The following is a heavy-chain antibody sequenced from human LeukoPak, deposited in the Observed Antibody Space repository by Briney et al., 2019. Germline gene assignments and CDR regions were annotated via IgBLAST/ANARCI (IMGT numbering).Heavy chain of an antibody. CDR1: GGSFSGYY. CDR2: IWYDGSKQ. J-gene: IGHJ4*02. D-gene: IGHD4-17*01. V-gene: IGHV3-33*08. Sequence: LSLTCAVYGGSFSGYYWSWVRQAPGKGLEWVAVIWYDGSKQYYTDSVMGRFTISRDNSKNTLYLQMNSLRAEDTAVYYCARDLTYGDPGGWGQGTLVTVSS. CDR3: ARDLTYGDPGG.